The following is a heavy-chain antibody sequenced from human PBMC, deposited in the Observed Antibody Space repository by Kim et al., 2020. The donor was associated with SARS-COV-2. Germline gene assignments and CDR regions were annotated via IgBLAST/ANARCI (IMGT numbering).Heavy chain of an antibody. CDR2: IGANGGST. CDR1: GFSFSSYG. Sequence: GGSLRLSCAASGFSFSSYGMNWVRQAPGKGLEWVSYIGANGGSTYSADSVKGRFTISRDNSKNTLHLQMNSLRAEDTAVYYCAKGLSRLLYFYSWGQGTLGTVAS. V-gene: IGHV3-23*01. D-gene: IGHD6-6*01. CDR3: AKGLSRLLYFYS. J-gene: IGHJ4*02.